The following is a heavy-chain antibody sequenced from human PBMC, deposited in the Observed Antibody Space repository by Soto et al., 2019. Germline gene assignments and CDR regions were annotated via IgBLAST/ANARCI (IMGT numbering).Heavy chain of an antibody. CDR3: AKISFRPYYFDY. CDR1: GGSISSGGYY. CDR2: IYYSGST. Sequence: PSETLSLTCTVSGGSISSGGYYWSWIRQHPGKGLEWIGYIYYSGSTYYNPSLKSRVTISVDTSKNQFSLKLSSVTAADTAVYYCAKISFRPYYFDYWGQGTLVTVSS. V-gene: IGHV4-31*03. J-gene: IGHJ4*02.